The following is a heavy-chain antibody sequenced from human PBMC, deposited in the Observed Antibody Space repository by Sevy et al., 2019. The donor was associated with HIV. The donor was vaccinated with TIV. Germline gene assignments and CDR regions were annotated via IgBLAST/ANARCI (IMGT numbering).Heavy chain of an antibody. CDR1: GLIFSHYG. CDR2: ISYDGNNK. J-gene: IGHJ4*02. V-gene: IGHV3-30*19. CDR3: ASHYYDSTGYYYPLDY. Sequence: GGSLRLSCAASGLIFSHYGMHWVRQAPGKGLEWVAVISYDGNNKDYADSVKGRFTISRDNSKNTLYLQMNSLRAEDTAVYYCASHYYDSTGYYYPLDYWGQGTLVTVSS. D-gene: IGHD3-22*01.